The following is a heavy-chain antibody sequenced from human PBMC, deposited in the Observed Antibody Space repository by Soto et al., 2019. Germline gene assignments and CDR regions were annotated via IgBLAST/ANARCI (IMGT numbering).Heavy chain of an antibody. CDR1: GASISTRSDF. CDR2: VYQSGTT. J-gene: IGHJ4*02. CDR3: ARQPESTSYFDY. V-gene: IGHV4-39*01. Sequence: SGTLSLTCSVSGASISTRSDFWGWIRQAPGKGLEWIGNVYQSGTTRLNPSLKSRVSIFVDRSKNQFSLELNSATAADRAVYYCARQPESTSYFDYWGQGILVTVSS. D-gene: IGHD2-2*01.